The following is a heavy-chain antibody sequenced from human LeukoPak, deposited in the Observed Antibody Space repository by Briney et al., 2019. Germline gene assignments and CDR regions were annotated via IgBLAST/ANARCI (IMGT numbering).Heavy chain of an antibody. D-gene: IGHD2-2*02. CDR3: ARVNYVVVPAAIPWFDP. V-gene: IGHV4-59*01. CDR2: IYYSGST. J-gene: IGHJ5*02. CDR1: GGSISSYY. Sequence: SETLSLTCTVSGGSISSYYWSWIRQPPGKGLEWIGYIYYSGSTNYNPSPKSRVTISVDTSKNQFSLKLSSVTAADTAVYYCARVNYVVVPAAIPWFDPWGQGTLVTVSS.